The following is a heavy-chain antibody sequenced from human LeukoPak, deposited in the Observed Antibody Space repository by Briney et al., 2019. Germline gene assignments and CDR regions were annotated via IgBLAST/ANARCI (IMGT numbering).Heavy chain of an antibody. CDR2: ILPGDSDT. CDR3: PRHVKEWLADY. D-gene: IGHD6-19*01. Sequence: GEPLKISCKGSGYRFSSYWIGWVRQMTGQGLEWMGIILPGDSDTRSSPSFQGPVTLSLEKSLSTAYLQWSSLKASDTAMYYCPRHVKEWLADYWGQGTLVTVSS. CDR1: GYRFSSYW. V-gene: IGHV5-51*01. J-gene: IGHJ4*02.